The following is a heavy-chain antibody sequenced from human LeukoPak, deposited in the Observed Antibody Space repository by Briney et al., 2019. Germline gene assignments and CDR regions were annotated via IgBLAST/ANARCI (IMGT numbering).Heavy chain of an antibody. V-gene: IGHV1-69*04. J-gene: IGHJ1*01. CDR2: IIPILGIA. D-gene: IGHD3-22*01. CDR3: ARGVNYYDSSGYYF. CDR1: GGTFSSYA. Sequence: ASVKVPCKASGGTFSSYAISWVRQAPGQGLEWMGRIIPILGIANYAQKFQGRVTITADKSTSTAYMELSSLRSEDTAVYYCARGVNYYDSSGYYFWGQGTLVTVSS.